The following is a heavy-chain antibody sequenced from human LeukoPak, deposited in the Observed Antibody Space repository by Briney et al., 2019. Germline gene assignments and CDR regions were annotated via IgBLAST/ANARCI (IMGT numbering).Heavy chain of an antibody. CDR1: GFTFSSYA. D-gene: IGHD2-15*01. CDR2: ISGSGGST. V-gene: IGHV3-23*01. Sequence: GGSLRLSCAASGFTFSSYAMSWVRQAPGKGLEWVSAISGSGGSTYYADSVKGRFTISRDNSKNKMYLQMNSLRAEDTAVYYCAKDKAAFPDFDYWGQGTLVTVSS. CDR3: AKDKAAFPDFDY. J-gene: IGHJ4*02.